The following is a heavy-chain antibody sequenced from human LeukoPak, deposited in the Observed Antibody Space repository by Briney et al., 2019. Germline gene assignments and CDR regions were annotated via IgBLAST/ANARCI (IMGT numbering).Heavy chain of an antibody. CDR3: AKSGYNRFDY. CDR2: ISGSGSGGST. J-gene: IGHJ4*02. Sequence: GGSLRLSCAASGFPLSRSAMSWVRQAPGKGLEWVSNISGSGSGGSTYYADSVKGRFTISRDNSKNTLYLPMNSLRAEDTAVYYCAKSGYNRFDYWGQGTLVTVSS. V-gene: IGHV3-23*01. D-gene: IGHD5-24*01. CDR1: GFPLSRSA.